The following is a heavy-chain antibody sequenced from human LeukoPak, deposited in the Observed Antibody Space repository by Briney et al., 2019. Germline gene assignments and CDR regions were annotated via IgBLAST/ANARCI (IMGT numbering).Heavy chain of an antibody. CDR2: IWCDGSNK. CDR1: GFTFSSYG. J-gene: IGHJ4*02. Sequence: PGRSLRLSCAASGFTFSSYGMHWVRRAPGKGLEWVAVIWCDGSNKYYADSVEGRFTISRDNSKNTLYLQMNSLRAEDTAVYYCARDLTVAGLYYFDYWGQGTLVTVSS. CDR3: ARDLTVAGLYYFDY. D-gene: IGHD6-19*01. V-gene: IGHV3-33*01.